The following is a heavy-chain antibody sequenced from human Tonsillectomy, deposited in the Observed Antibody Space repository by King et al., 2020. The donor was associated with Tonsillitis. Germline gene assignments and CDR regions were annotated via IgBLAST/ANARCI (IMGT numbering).Heavy chain of an antibody. CDR2: ILYSGGT. CDR3: ARHRLLNWFDR. J-gene: IGHJ5*02. CDR1: GGSISSTSFY. D-gene: IGHD2/OR15-2a*01. V-gene: IGHV4-39*01. Sequence: QVQLQESGPGLVKPSETLSLTCTVSGGSISSTSFYWGWIRQPPGKGLGWIGSILYSGGTYYDPSLKSRVTIFVDTSQNQFSLKLSAVTAADTAVYYCARHRLLNWFDRWGKGTLVTVSS.